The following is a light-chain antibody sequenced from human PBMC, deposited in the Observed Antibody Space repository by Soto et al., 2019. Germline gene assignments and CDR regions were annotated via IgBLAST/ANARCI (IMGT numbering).Light chain of an antibody. V-gene: IGKV3-15*01. CDR1: QSVSSN. CDR2: GAS. CDR3: QQYNNWPPWT. Sequence: EIVMTQSPATLSVSPEERATLSCRASQSVSSNSAWYQQKPGQAPRLLIYGASTRATGIAARFSGSGSGTEFTLTISSLQSEDFAVYYRQQYNNWPPWTFGQGTKVEIK. J-gene: IGKJ1*01.